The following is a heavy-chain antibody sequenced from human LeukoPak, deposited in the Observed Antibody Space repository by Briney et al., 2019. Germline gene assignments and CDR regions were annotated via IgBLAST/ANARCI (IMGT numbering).Heavy chain of an antibody. CDR2: IRYDGSNK. CDR3: ARGFFGSGWYGYYYMDV. Sequence: GGSLRLSCAASGFTFSNYGMHWVRQAPGKGLEWVAFIRYDGSNKYYADSVKGRFTISRDNSKNRLYLQMNSLRSEDTAVYYCARGFFGSGWYGYYYMDVWGKGTTVTVSS. J-gene: IGHJ6*03. V-gene: IGHV3-30*02. CDR1: GFTFSNYG. D-gene: IGHD6-19*01.